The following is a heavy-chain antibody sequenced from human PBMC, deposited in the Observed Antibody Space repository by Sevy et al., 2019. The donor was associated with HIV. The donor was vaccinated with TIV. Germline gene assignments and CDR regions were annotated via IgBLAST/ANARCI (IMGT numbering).Heavy chain of an antibody. CDR1: GGTFSSYA. V-gene: IGHV1-69*13. CDR2: IIPIFGPA. CDR3: GRLGARLGITFGGVTKDAFDI. J-gene: IGHJ3*02. D-gene: IGHD3-16*01. Sequence: ASVKVSCKASGGTFSSYAISWVRQAPGQGLEWMGGIIPIFGPANYAQKFQGRVTITADECTSRADMELSSLRSEDTAGYCGGRLGARLGITFGGVTKDAFDIWGQGTMVTVSS.